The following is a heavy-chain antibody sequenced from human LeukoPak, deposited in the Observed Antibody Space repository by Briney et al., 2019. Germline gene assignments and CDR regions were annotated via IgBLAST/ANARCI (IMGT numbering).Heavy chain of an antibody. CDR2: IKPDGIET. CDR3: ARDMDNYYVSIDY. J-gene: IGHJ4*02. Sequence: GGSLRLSCAASGFTFSLYWMSRVRQVPGKGLEWLANIKPDGIETYHVDSVRGRFTISRDNARNSLYLQMNSVGAEDTGVYYCARDMDNYYVSIDYWGQGTLVTVSS. V-gene: IGHV3-7*01. D-gene: IGHD1-26*01. CDR1: GFTFSLYW.